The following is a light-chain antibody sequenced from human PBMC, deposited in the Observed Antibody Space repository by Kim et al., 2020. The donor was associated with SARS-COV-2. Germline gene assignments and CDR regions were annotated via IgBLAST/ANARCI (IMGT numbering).Light chain of an antibody. CDR1: SSHVGGYNY. J-gene: IGLJ3*02. CDR2: DVG. V-gene: IGLV2-14*03. Sequence: QSALAQPASVSGSPGQSITISCTGTSSHVGGYNYVSWYQQHPGKAPKLMIYDVGNRPSGVTNRFSGSKSGNTASLTISGLQAEDEADYYCSSHSSSNTRVFGGGTKLTVL. CDR3: SSHSSSNTRV.